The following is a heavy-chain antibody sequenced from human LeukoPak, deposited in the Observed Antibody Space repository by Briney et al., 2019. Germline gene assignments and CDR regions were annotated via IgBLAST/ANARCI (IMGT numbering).Heavy chain of an antibody. CDR3: ARGIAAAGLDY. J-gene: IGHJ4*02. CDR1: GGSISSGGYS. V-gene: IGHV4-30-2*01. Sequence: SETLSLTCAVSGGSISSGGYSWSWIRQPPRKGLEWIGYIYHSGSTYYNPSLKSRVTISVDRSKNQFSLKLSSVTAADTAVYYCARGIAAAGLDYWGQGTLVTVSS. D-gene: IGHD6-13*01. CDR2: IYHSGST.